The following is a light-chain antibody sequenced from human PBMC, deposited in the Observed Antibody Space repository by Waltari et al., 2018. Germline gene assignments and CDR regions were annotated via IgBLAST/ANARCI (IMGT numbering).Light chain of an antibody. J-gene: IGKJ2*02. V-gene: IGKV4-1*01. CDR2: WAS. CDR1: QSVLSSTHSNNY. Sequence: DIVLTQSPDSLALSLGERATISCRSSQSVLSSTHSNNYLAWYQQRTGQPPKLLFLWASTRVSGVPDRFDGSGSGTDFTLTISSLQAEDLAVYYCQQYYTTPCTFGQGTRLEIK. CDR3: QQYYTTPCT.